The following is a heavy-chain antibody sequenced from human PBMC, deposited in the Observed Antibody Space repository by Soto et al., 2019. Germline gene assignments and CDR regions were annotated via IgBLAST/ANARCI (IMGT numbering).Heavy chain of an antibody. V-gene: IGHV1-8*01. Sequence: ASVKVSCKASGYTFTSYDINWVRQATGQGLEWMGWMNPNSGNTGYAQKFQGRVTMTRNTSISTAYMELSSLRSEDTAVYYCARGVAVELNFDYSGQGTLVTVST. J-gene: IGHJ4*02. D-gene: IGHD6-19*01. CDR2: MNPNSGNT. CDR1: GYTFTSYD. CDR3: ARGVAVELNFDY.